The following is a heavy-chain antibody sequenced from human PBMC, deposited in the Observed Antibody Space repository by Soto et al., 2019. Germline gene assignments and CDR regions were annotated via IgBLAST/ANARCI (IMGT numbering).Heavy chain of an antibody. J-gene: IGHJ5*02. CDR1: GGTFTYYG. CDR3: ARDLGTTIAGPPRRETYGWLDP. V-gene: IGHV1-69*01. Sequence: QVQLVQSGAEVKRPGSSVKLSCKASGGTFTYYGISWVRQAPGQGLEWMGGIIPIIGPATYAQKIQGRVTITANQSTSTAYMELSSLGSEDTALSYCARDLGTTIAGPPRRETYGWLDPWGQGTLVTVSS. D-gene: IGHD3-22*01. CDR2: IIPIIGPA.